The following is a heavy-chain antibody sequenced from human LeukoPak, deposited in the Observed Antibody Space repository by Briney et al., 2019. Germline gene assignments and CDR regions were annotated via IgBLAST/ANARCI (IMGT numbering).Heavy chain of an antibody. Sequence: PSETLSLTCAVSGGSISSGGYSWSWIRQPPGTGLEWIGYIYHSGSTYYNPSLKSRVTISVDRSKNQFSLKLSSVTAADTAVYYCAREAHGGNYVDYWGQGTLVTVSS. CDR2: IYHSGST. CDR1: GGSISSGGYS. D-gene: IGHD4-23*01. CDR3: AREAHGGNYVDY. V-gene: IGHV4-30-2*01. J-gene: IGHJ4*02.